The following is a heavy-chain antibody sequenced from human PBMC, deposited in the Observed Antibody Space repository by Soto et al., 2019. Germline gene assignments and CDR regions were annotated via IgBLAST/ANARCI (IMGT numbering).Heavy chain of an antibody. CDR3: ASDIVVVPAAKAYYYYGMDV. V-gene: IGHV5-10-1*01. J-gene: IGHJ6*02. CDR2: IDPSDSYT. CDR1: GYSFTSYW. D-gene: IGHD2-2*01. Sequence: GESLKISCKGPGYSFTSYWISWVRQMPGKGLEWMGRIDPSDSYTNYSPSFQGHVTISADKSISTAYLQWSSLKASDTAMDYCASDIVVVPAAKAYYYYGMDVWGQGTTVTVSS.